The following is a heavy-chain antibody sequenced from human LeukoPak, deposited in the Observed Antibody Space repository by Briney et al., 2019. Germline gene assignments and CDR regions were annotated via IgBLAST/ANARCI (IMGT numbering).Heavy chain of an antibody. V-gene: IGHV4-34*01. CDR2: INHSGST. CDR3: ARAGSGWYPFDY. J-gene: IGHJ4*02. CDR1: GGSFSGYY. D-gene: IGHD6-19*01. Sequence: SETLSLTCAVYGGSFSGYYWSWIRQPPGKGLEWIGEINHSGSTNYNPSPKSRVTISVDTSKNQFSLKLSSVTAADTAVYYCARAGSGWYPFDYWGQGTLVTVSS.